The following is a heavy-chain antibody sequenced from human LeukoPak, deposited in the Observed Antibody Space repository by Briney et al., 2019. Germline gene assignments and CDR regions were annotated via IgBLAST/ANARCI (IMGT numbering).Heavy chain of an antibody. CDR1: GYSFTTYW. Sequence: GESLRISCKGSGYSFTTYWISWVRQMPGKGLEWMGRIDPGDSFTKYSPSFQGHVTISTDKSINTVYLHWSSLEASDTAMYYCARHSLYSSSPDYWGQGTLVTVSS. CDR3: ARHSLYSSSPDY. CDR2: IDPGDSFT. V-gene: IGHV5-10-1*01. D-gene: IGHD6-13*01. J-gene: IGHJ4*02.